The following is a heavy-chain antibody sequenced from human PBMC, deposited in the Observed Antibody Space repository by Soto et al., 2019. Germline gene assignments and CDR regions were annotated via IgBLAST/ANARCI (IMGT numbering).Heavy chain of an antibody. CDR2: IWYDGSNK. CDR3: ARGRSLIGTLDY. V-gene: IGHV3-33*01. J-gene: IGHJ4*02. Sequence: ESGGGVVQPGRSRRLSCAASGFTFSSYGMHWVRQAPGKGLEWVAVIWYDGSNKYYADSVKGRFTISRDNSKNTLYLQMNSLSAEDTAVYYCARGRSLIGTLDYWGQGTLVTVSS. CDR1: GFTFSSYG. D-gene: IGHD3-16*01.